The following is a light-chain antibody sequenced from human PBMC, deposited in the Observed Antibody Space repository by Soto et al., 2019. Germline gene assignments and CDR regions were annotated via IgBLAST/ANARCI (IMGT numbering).Light chain of an antibody. CDR1: SSDVGDYHY. V-gene: IGLV2-14*03. CDR3: SSYTTSSTVL. CDR2: DVS. Sequence: QSALTQPASVSGSPGQSITIPCTGTSSDVGDYHYVSWYQQHPGKAPKLMIYDVSYRPSGVSNRLAGSKSGDTASLTISGLQAEDEADYYCSSYTTSSTVLFGGGTKVTVL. J-gene: IGLJ2*01.